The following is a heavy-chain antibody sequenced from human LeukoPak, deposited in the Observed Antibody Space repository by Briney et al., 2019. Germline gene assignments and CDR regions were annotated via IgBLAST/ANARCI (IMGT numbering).Heavy chain of an antibody. V-gene: IGHV3-74*01. CDR1: GFSFSYSW. D-gene: IGHD3-10*01. CDR3: AKDLGAYYYGSGEFDY. Sequence: GGSLRLSCAASGFSFSYSWMHWVRQAPGKGLMGVSRINSDGSSTSYADSVKGRFTISRDNSKNTLYLQMNSLRAEDTAVYYCAKDLGAYYYGSGEFDYWGQGTLVTVSS. J-gene: IGHJ4*02. CDR2: INSDGSST.